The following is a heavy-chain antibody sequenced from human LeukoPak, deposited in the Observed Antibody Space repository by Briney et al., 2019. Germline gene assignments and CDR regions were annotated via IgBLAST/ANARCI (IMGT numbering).Heavy chain of an antibody. V-gene: IGHV1-46*01. CDR2: INPSGGST. J-gene: IGHJ5*02. CDR1: GYTFTSYY. CDR3: AREMGTTGFDP. D-gene: IGHD7-27*01. Sequence: WASVKVSCTASGYTFTSYYMHWVRQAPGQGLEWMGAINPSGGSTSYAQKFQGRVTMTRDTSTSTVYMELSSLRSEDTAVYYCAREMGTTGFDPWGQGTLVTVSS.